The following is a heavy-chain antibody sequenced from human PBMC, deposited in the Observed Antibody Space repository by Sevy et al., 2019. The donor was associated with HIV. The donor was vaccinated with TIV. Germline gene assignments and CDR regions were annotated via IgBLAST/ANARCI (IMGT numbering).Heavy chain of an antibody. J-gene: IGHJ4*02. CDR3: ATDGTGTKTFDY. V-gene: IGHV1-24*01. D-gene: IGHD1-1*01. CDR2: FDPEDGET. CDR1: GYTLTELS. Sequence: ASVKVFCKVSGYTLTELSMHWVRQAPGKGLEWMGGFDPEDGETIYAQKFQGRVTMTEDTSTDPAYMELSSLRSEDTAVYYCATDGTGTKTFDYWGQGTLVTVSS.